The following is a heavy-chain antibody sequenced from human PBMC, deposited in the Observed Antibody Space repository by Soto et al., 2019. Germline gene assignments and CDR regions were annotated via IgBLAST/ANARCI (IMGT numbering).Heavy chain of an antibody. CDR1: GFRFSDHS. D-gene: IGHD2-21*02. J-gene: IGHJ4*02. CDR3: ARLPKGSLVTA. CDR2: ISSNSDTT. V-gene: IGHV3-48*02. Sequence: VESGGGLVYPAGSLRLSCVASGFRFSDHSMNWVHQAPGKGLQWISYISSNSDTTYYADSVKGRFTVSRDNAKNALFLKMNSLRDDDTATYYCARLPKGSLVTAWGQGARVTVSS.